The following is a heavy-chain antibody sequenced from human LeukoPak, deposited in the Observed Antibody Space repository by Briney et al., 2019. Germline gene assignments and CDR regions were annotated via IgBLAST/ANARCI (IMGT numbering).Heavy chain of an antibody. CDR3: ARDNFGDEDY. Sequence: PGGSLRLSCAASGFTFSSYAMSWVRQAPGKGLEWVSYISSSSSTIYYADSVKGRFTISRDNAKNSLYLQMNSLRAEDTAVYYCARDNFGDEDYWGQGTLVTVSS. CDR2: ISSSSSTI. J-gene: IGHJ4*02. V-gene: IGHV3-48*04. D-gene: IGHD4-17*01. CDR1: GFTFSSYA.